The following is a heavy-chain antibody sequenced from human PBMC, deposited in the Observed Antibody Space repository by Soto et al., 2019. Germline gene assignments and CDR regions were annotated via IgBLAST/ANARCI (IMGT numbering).Heavy chain of an antibody. CDR2: IFYSGTS. CDR3: ARGVLY. D-gene: IGHD1-1*01. J-gene: IGHJ4*02. Sequence: SETLSLTCTVSGGSISDDTYYWGWIRQPPGKGLEWIGSIFYSGTSYYNPSLESRVTISVDTSKNQLSLMLSSVTATDTAVYYCARGVLYWGQGTLVTVSS. CDR1: GGSISDDTYY. V-gene: IGHV4-39*07.